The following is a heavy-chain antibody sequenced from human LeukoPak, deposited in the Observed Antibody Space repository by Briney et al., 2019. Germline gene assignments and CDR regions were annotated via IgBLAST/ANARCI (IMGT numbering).Heavy chain of an antibody. CDR1: GGSISSYY. J-gene: IGHJ5*02. Sequence: SETLSLTCTVSGGSISSYYWSWIRQPPGKGLEWIGYIYYRGSTNYNPSLKSRLTISVDTSKNQFSLKLSSVTAADTAVYYCAREYRARHSSSHNWFDPWGQGTLVTVSS. D-gene: IGHD6-13*01. CDR2: IYYRGST. V-gene: IGHV4-59*12. CDR3: AREYRARHSSSHNWFDP.